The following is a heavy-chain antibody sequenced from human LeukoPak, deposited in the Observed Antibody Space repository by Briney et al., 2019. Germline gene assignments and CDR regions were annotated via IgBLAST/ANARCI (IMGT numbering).Heavy chain of an antibody. CDR3: AKDMRGQGGNAFDY. D-gene: IGHD4-23*01. J-gene: IGHJ4*02. V-gene: IGHV3-9*01. CDR2: ISWNSGSI. Sequence: GRSLRLSCAASGVTFDDYAMHWVRQAPGKGLEWVSGISWNSGSIGYADSVKGRFTISRDNAKNSLYLQMNSLRAEDTALYYCAKDMRGQGGNAFDYWGQGTLVTVSS. CDR1: GVTFDDYA.